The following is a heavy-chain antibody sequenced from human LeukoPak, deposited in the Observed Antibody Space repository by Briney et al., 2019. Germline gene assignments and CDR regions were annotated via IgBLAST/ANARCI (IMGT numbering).Heavy chain of an antibody. Sequence: GGSLRLSCAASGFTFSNYAMTWVRQAPGKGLECVANIKPDGSEKYYVDSVEGRFTISRDNAKNSLYLQMNSLRAEDTALYYCARGGTWDLDYWGQGTLVTVSS. CDR3: ARGGTWDLDY. D-gene: IGHD1-1*01. J-gene: IGHJ4*02. CDR1: GFTFSNYA. V-gene: IGHV3-7*01. CDR2: IKPDGSEK.